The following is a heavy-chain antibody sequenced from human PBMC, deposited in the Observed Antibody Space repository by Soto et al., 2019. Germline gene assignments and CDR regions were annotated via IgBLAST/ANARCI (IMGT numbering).Heavy chain of an antibody. D-gene: IGHD6-6*01. CDR2: VYYNGDT. J-gene: IGHJ4*02. CDR1: GASVSSYY. V-gene: IGHV4-59*02. Sequence: QVQLQESGPGLLKPSETLSLTCAVSGASVSSYYWSWIRQPPGKGLEWIGYVYYNGDTKYNPTLKSRVTRSLDTSKNQFSLHLNSVPTADTAVYFCARDRYSSSPDFDYWGQGTLVTVSS. CDR3: ARDRYSSSPDFDY.